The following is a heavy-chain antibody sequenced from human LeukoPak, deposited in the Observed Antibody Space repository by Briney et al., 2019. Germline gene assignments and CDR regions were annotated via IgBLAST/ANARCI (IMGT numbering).Heavy chain of an antibody. D-gene: IGHD4-17*01. CDR1: GFTFSRYD. Sequence: PGGSLRLACAASGFTFSRYDMHWVRQASGKGLEWVSAIGPFGDPYYPGSVKGRFTISRENAENSLYLEMNSLRAEDTAVYYCARSRVRAKRSLFDYWGQGTLVTVSS. V-gene: IGHV3-13*05. J-gene: IGHJ4*02. CDR3: ARSRVRAKRSLFDY. CDR2: IGPFGDP.